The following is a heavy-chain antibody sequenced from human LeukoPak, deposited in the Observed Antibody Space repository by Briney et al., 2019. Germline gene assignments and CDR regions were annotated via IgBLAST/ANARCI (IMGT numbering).Heavy chain of an antibody. J-gene: IGHJ6*03. V-gene: IGHV4-59*01. Sequence: PSETLSLTRTVSGGSISSYYWSWIRQPPGKGLEWIGYIYYSGSTNYNPSLKSRVTISVDTSKNQFSLKLSSVTAADTAVYYCARGVAFWSGYYNTPYYMDVWGKGTTVTVSS. CDR2: IYYSGST. D-gene: IGHD3-3*01. CDR1: GGSISSYY. CDR3: ARGVAFWSGYYNTPYYMDV.